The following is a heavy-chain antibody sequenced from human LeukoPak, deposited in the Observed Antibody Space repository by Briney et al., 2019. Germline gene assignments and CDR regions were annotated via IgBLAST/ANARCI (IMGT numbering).Heavy chain of an antibody. V-gene: IGHV3-11*04. CDR2: ISSSGSTI. D-gene: IGHD3-3*01. J-gene: IGHJ4*02. CDR3: ARDFWWLPDY. Sequence: PGGSLRLSCAASGFTFSDYYMSWIRQAPGKGLEWVSYISSSGSTIYYADSVKGRFTISRDNAKNSLYLQLNSLTTEDTALYYCARDFWWLPDYWGQGTLVTVSS. CDR1: GFTFSDYY.